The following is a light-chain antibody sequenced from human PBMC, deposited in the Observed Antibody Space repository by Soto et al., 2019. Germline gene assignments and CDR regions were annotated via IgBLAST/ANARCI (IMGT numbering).Light chain of an antibody. CDR3: SSYTSSSTPVV. Sequence: QSALTQPASVSGSPGQSITISCTGTSSDVGGYNYVSWYQQHPGKAPKLMIYDVSNRPSGVSNRFSGSKSGNTASLTISGLQAEHEADYYCSSYTSSSTPVVFGVGTKLTVL. J-gene: IGLJ2*01. CDR1: SSDVGGYNY. V-gene: IGLV2-14*01. CDR2: DVS.